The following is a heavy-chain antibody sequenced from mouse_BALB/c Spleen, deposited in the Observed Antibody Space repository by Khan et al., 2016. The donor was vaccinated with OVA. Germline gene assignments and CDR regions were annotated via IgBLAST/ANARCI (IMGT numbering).Heavy chain of an antibody. J-gene: IGHJ3*01. Sequence: QVRLQQSGPGLVQPSQSLSITCTVSGFSLTTYGVHWVRQSPGKGLEWLGVIRSGGNTDYNAAFLSRLSITKDNSKSQAFFTMDSLQTDDTAVYYCARKSYMYDFTYWGQGTLVTVSA. CDR3: ARKSYMYDFTY. D-gene: IGHD2-14*01. V-gene: IGHV2-2*01. CDR1: GFSLTTYG. CDR2: IRSGGNT.